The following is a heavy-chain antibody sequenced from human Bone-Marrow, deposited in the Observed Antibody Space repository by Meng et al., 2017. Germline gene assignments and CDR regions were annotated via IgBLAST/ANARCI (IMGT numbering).Heavy chain of an antibody. J-gene: IGHJ6*02. CDR2: ISSSSGYI. CDR1: GFTFSSYS. D-gene: IGHD3-22*01. Sequence: GGSLRLSCAASGFTFSSYSMNWVRQAPGKGLEWVSSISSSSGYIYYADSVKGRFTISRDNAKNSLYLQMNSLRAEDTAVYYCARDGGYYDSSGYPRYYYYYGMDVWGQGTTVTVSS. V-gene: IGHV3-21*01. CDR3: ARDGGYYDSSGYPRYYYYYGMDV.